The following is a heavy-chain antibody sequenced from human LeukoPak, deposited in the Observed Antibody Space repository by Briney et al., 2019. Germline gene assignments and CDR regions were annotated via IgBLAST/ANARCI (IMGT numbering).Heavy chain of an antibody. CDR2: IHHSGAT. D-gene: IGHD1-26*01. CDR3: ARHPPRPTWDFDY. Sequence: SETLSLTCTVSGYSIGSGYYWDWIRQTPGKGLEWVGSIHHSGATYYNPSLKSRVTISMDSPRDQFSLTLSPATAADTALYFCARHPPRPTWDFDYWGQGTLVIVSS. CDR1: GYSIGSGYY. V-gene: IGHV4-38-2*02. J-gene: IGHJ4*02.